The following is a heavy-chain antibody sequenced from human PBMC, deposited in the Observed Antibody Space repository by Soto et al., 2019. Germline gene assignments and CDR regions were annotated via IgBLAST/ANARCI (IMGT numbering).Heavy chain of an antibody. CDR1: GFTFSSYD. Sequence: EVQLVESGGGLVQPGGSLRLSCAASGFTFSSYDMNWVRQAPGKGLEWVSYISITSSAIIYYADSVKGRFTISRDNAKNSLFLQMNSLRDEDTAVYYCARGLTTVTPRGWTMYVWGQGTTVTVSS. V-gene: IGHV3-48*02. CDR3: ARGLTTVTPRGWTMYV. J-gene: IGHJ6*02. D-gene: IGHD4-17*01. CDR2: ISITSSAII.